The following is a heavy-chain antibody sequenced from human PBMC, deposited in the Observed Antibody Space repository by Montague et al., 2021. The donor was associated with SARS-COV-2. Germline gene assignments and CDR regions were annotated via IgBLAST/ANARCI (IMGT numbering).Heavy chain of an antibody. Sequence: TLSLTCTVSGGSISSGSYYWSWIRQPAGKGLEWIGRIYTSGSTNYNPSLKSRVTISVDTSKNQFSLKLSSVTAADTAVYYCARVGVGTMVRGVISAYYYYGMDGWGQGTTVTVSS. CDR2: IYTSGST. CDR1: GGSISSGSYY. V-gene: IGHV4-61*02. J-gene: IGHJ6*02. D-gene: IGHD3-10*01. CDR3: ARVGVGTMVRGVISAYYYYGMDG.